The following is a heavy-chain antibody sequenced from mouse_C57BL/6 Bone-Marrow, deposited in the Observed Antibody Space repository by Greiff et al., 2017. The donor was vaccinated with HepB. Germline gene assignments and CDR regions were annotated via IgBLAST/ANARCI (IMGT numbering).Heavy chain of an antibody. V-gene: IGHV5-12*01. CDR1: GFTFSDYY. D-gene: IGHD3-2*02. Sequence: EVQVVESGGGLVQPGGSLKLSCAASGFTFSDYYMYWVRQTPEKRLEWVAYISNGGGSTYYPDTVKGRFTISRDNAKNTLYLQMSRLKSEDTAMYYCARGSSGFDYWGQGTTLTVSS. CDR3: ARGSSGFDY. CDR2: ISNGGGST. J-gene: IGHJ2*01.